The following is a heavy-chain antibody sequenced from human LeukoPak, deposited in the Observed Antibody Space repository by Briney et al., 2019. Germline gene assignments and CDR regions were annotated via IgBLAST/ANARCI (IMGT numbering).Heavy chain of an antibody. CDR2: MNPNSGNT. CDR3: ARGLYCSNGVCYIYNWFDP. D-gene: IGHD2-8*01. V-gene: IGHV1-8*01. Sequence: ASVKVSCKASGYTFTNYDINWVRQAAGQGLEGMGWMNPNSGNTGYAQKFQGRVTMTRNTSIGTAYMELSSLRSEDTAVYYCARGLYCSNGVCYIYNWFDPWGQGTLVIVSS. CDR1: GYTFTNYD. J-gene: IGHJ5*02.